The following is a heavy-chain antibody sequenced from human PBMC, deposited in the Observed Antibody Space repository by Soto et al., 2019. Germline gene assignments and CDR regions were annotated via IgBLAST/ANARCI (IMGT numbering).Heavy chain of an antibody. CDR2: IYYRGTT. Sequence: PSETLSLTCSVSGGSTSNHYWTWIRKPPGQGPEWIGCIYYRGTTNYNASFNSRVTISLDTSKNQFSLKLTSVTTADTAVYYCARGGGSPYHDHEFDYWGQGILVTVSS. V-gene: IGHV4-59*11. J-gene: IGHJ4*02. CDR1: GGSTSNHY. D-gene: IGHD2-2*01. CDR3: ARGGGSPYHDHEFDY.